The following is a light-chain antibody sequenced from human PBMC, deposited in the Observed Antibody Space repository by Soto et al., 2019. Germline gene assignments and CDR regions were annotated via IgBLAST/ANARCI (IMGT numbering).Light chain of an antibody. Sequence: EIVMTQSPATLSVSPGERATLSCRASQSISNNLAWYQQKPGQSPRLLIYTASTRATGIPARFSGSGSGTEFTLTITSLLSEDLAVYYCQQYNNWLYTFGQGTKLEIK. V-gene: IGKV3-15*01. CDR3: QQYNNWLYT. CDR2: TAS. CDR1: QSISNN. J-gene: IGKJ2*01.